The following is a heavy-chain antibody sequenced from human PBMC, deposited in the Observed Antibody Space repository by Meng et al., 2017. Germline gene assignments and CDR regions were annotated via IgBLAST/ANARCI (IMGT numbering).Heavy chain of an antibody. V-gene: IGHV1-2*05. Sequence: VWWVLVEAEVEKHGALVKVFCKASGYTLTSYYMNWVGQAPGQGLEWMGRINLNSGGTNYAKKFEGRVTMTRETYISTAYMEMSRLRSDDTVVYYCAIDLDWGQGTLVTVSS. CDR1: GYTLTSYY. CDR3: AIDLD. CDR2: INLNSGGT. J-gene: IGHJ4*02.